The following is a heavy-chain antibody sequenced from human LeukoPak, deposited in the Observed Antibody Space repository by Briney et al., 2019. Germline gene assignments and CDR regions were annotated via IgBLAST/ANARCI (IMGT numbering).Heavy chain of an antibody. J-gene: IGHJ5*02. CDR2: INHSGST. CDR3: ARDAYYYGSGSYPFDP. V-gene: IGHV4-34*01. CDR1: GGSFSGYY. Sequence: SETLFLTCAVHGGSFSGYYWSWIRQPPGKGLEWIGEINHSGSTNYNPSLKSRVTISVDTSKNQFSLKLTSVTAADTAVYYCARDAYYYGSGSYPFDPWGQGTLVTVSS. D-gene: IGHD3-10*01.